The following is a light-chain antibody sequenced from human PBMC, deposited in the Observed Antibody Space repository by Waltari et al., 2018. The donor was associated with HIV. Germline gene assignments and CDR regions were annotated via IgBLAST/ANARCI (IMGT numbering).Light chain of an antibody. Sequence: DIVLTQSPATLSLSPGEGATLPCRARESVSSYVAWYQQKPGQPPRLLIDDASNRASGGPARFRGRVSGTDLTLTISRLEPEDFAVYYCQQRTTWPPGLTFGGGTKVEI. J-gene: IGKJ4*01. V-gene: IGKV3-11*01. CDR3: QQRTTWPPGLT. CDR1: ESVSSY. CDR2: DAS.